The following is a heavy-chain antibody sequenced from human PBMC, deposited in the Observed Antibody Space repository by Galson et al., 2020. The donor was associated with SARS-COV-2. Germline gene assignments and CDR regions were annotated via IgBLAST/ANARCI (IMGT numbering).Heavy chain of an antibody. Sequence: SETLSLTCTVSGGSVSSGSYYWSWIRQPPGKGLEWIGYIYYSGSTNYNPSLKSRVTISVDTSKNQFSLKLSSVTAADTAVYYCARGKTLYYYFDYWGQGTLVTVSS. CDR1: GGSVSSGSYY. J-gene: IGHJ4*02. V-gene: IGHV4-61*01. CDR2: IYYSGST. CDR3: ARGKTLYYYFDY. D-gene: IGHD2-15*01.